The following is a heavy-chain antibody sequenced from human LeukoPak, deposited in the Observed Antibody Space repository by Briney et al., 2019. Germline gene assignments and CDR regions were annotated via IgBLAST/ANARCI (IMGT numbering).Heavy chain of an antibody. D-gene: IGHD3-22*01. J-gene: IGHJ6*02. CDR2: IYYSGST. CDR3: ATGCYNYDSSSYYPAYYYYGMDV. CDR1: GGSISSSNYY. Sequence: SETLSLTCTVSGGSISSSNYYWGWIRQPPGKGLEWIGSIYYSGSTYYNPSLKSRVTISVDTSKNQFSLKLSSVTAADTAVYYCATGCYNYDSSSYYPAYYYYGMDVWGQGTTVTVSS. V-gene: IGHV4-39*07.